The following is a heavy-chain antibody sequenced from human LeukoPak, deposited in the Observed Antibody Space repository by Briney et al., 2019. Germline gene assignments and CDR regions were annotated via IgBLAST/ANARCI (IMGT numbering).Heavy chain of an antibody. CDR3: ARLLAYSASTDY. V-gene: IGHV4-59*08. J-gene: IGHJ4*02. CDR2: IYHSGST. CDR1: GGSISSYY. D-gene: IGHD2-15*01. Sequence: SETLSLTCTGSGGSISSYYWSWIRQPPGEGLEWIGTIYHSGSTYYNPSLKSRVTISVDTSNNHFSLKLNFVTAADAAVYYCARLLAYSASTDYWGQGTLVTVSS.